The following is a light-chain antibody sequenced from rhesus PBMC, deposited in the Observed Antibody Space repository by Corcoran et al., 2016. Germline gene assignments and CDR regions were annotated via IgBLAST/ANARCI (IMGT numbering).Light chain of an antibody. J-gene: IGKJ4*01. Sequence: DIQMTQSPSSLSASVGDRVTITCRASENINNYLNWYQQKPGKAPKLLVFEAFSLQGGVPSRFTCSGSGTEYTLTISSLQPEDVGTYYCQHGYGIPLTFGGGTKVDLK. V-gene: IGKV1-74*01. CDR2: EAF. CDR3: QHGYGIPLT. CDR1: ENINNY.